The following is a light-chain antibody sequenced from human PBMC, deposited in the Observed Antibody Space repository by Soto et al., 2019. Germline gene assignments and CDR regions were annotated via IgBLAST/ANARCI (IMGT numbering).Light chain of an antibody. CDR3: QSYDSSLSASYV. CDR2: RDI. V-gene: IGLV1-40*01. CDR1: SSNIGASYD. Sequence: QSVLTQPPSVSGAPGQRVIISCTGSSSNIGASYDVHWYQQIPGAAPKLLIYRDIYRPSGIPNRFSGSKSGTSASLAITGLQAEDEADYYCQSYDSSLSASYVFGTGTKVTVL. J-gene: IGLJ1*01.